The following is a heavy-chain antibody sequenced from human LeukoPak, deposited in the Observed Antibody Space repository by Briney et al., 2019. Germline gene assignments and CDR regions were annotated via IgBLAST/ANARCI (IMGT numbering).Heavy chain of an antibody. Sequence: SETLSLTCTVSGYSISSGYYWGWIRQPPGKGLEWIGSIYHSGSTYYNPSLKSRVTISVDTSKNQFSLKLSSVTAADMAVYYCASYDSGSLDAAFDIWGQGTMVTVSS. V-gene: IGHV4-38-2*02. CDR2: IYHSGST. J-gene: IGHJ3*02. CDR1: GYSISSGYY. D-gene: IGHD1-26*01. CDR3: ASYDSGSLDAAFDI.